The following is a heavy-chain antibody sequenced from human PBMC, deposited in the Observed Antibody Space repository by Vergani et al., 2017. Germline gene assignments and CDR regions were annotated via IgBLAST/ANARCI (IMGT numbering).Heavy chain of an antibody. CDR2: INHSGST. Sequence: QVQLQQWGAGLLKPSETLSLTCAVYGGSFSGYYWSWIRQPPGKGLEWIGEINHSGSTDYNPSLESRVTISVDTSKNTFSLKLNSVTAADTAIYYCARDSAVGGTFDSWGQGTTVTVSS. J-gene: IGHJ4*03. V-gene: IGHV4-34*01. CDR1: GGSFSGYY. D-gene: IGHD1-26*01. CDR3: ARDSAVGGTFDS.